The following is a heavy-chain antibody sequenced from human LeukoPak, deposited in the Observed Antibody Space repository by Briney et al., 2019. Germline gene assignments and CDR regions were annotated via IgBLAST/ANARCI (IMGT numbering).Heavy chain of an antibody. Sequence: GASVLVSCKASEYTFRIHDINWVRQAPGQGLEWMGWVSPKTGRTGYAQKFQGRVYMTTNASLSTAYMELSSLRSDDTAVYFCARESERNDGWFDPWGQGTLVTVSS. J-gene: IGHJ5*02. V-gene: IGHV1-8*01. CDR3: ARESERNDGWFDP. D-gene: IGHD1-1*01. CDR2: VSPKTGRT. CDR1: EYTFRIHD.